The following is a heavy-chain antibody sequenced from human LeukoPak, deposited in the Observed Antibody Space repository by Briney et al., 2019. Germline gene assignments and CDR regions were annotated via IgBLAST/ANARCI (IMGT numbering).Heavy chain of an antibody. CDR2: INAGNGNT. CDR3: ARVDTAMVIGY. D-gene: IGHD5-18*01. J-gene: IGHJ4*02. V-gene: IGHV1-3*01. CDR1: GYTFTSYA. Sequence: ASVKVSCKASGYTFTSYAMHWVRQAPGQRLEWMGWINAGNGNTKYSQKSQGRVTITRDTSASTAYMELSSLRSEDTAVYYCARVDTAMVIGYWGQGTLVTVSS.